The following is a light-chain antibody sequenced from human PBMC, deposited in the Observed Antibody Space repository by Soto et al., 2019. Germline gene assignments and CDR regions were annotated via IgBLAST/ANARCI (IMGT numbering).Light chain of an antibody. CDR3: QQYYTTPLT. V-gene: IGKV4-1*01. J-gene: IGKJ4*01. CDR2: WAS. Sequence: DIVMTQSPDSLTVSLGERATINCKSSQSVFYRSNNKNYLAWYQQRPGQPPKLLIYWASTRESGVPDRFSASGSATDFSLTISGLQAEDAAVYYCQQYYTTPLTFGGGTKVEIK. CDR1: QSVFYRSNNKNY.